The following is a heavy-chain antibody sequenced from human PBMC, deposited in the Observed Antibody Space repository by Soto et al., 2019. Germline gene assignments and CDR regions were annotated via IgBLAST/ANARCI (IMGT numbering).Heavy chain of an antibody. V-gene: IGHV1-8*01. CDR3: ARTMTRYYYDGMDV. CDR2: MNPNSGNT. Sequence: QVQLVQSGAEVKKPGASVKVSCKASGYTFTSYDINWVRQATGQGLEWMGWMNPNSGNTGYAQKFQGRDTMTRNTSISTAYMELSSLRSEDTAVYYCARTMTRYYYDGMDVWGQGTTVTVSS. J-gene: IGHJ6*02. CDR1: GYTFTSYD.